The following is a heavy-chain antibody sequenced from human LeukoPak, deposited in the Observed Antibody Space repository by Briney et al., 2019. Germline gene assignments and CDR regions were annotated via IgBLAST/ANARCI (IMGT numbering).Heavy chain of an antibody. CDR3: ARSDPAPWYFDY. Sequence: SETLSLTCTVSDDSISSSSYYWGWIRQPPGKGLEWIGEIYHSVTTYYNPSLKSRVTISVDTSKNQFSLKLSSVTAADTAVYYCARSDPAPWYFDYWGQGTLVTVSS. J-gene: IGHJ4*02. V-gene: IGHV4-39*07. CDR1: DDSISSSSYY. CDR2: IYHSVTT.